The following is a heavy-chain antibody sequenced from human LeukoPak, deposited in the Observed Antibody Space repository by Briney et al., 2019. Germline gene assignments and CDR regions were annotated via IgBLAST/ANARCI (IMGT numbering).Heavy chain of an antibody. Sequence: GGSLRLSCAASGFTFDTYAVHWVRQAPGKGLEWVAFISHDDDNAFYADSVKGRLTISRDNSRNAVFLQMGSLRPDDTALYYCARDLFPYGSDGPFGSFGLWGQGSLVTASS. CDR3: ARDLFPYGSDGPFGSFGL. D-gene: IGHD3-3*01. CDR1: GFTFDTYA. V-gene: IGHV3-30*15. J-gene: IGHJ1*01. CDR2: ISHDDDNA.